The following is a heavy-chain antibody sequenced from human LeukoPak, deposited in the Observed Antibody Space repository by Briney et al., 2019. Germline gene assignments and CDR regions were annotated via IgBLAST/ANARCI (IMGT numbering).Heavy chain of an antibody. CDR1: GSSFTSYW. J-gene: IGHJ5*02. CDR3: ARHRYSSGSQFWFDP. D-gene: IGHD6-19*01. V-gene: IGHV5-51*01. Sequence: GGSLQISGKGSGSSFTSYWMGGVRQVPGKGLEWMGRIYPGDSDTRYSPSFQGQFTISADKSISTAYLQWSSLTASDTAMHYCARHRYSSGSQFWFDPWGQGTLVTVSS. CDR2: IYPGDSDT.